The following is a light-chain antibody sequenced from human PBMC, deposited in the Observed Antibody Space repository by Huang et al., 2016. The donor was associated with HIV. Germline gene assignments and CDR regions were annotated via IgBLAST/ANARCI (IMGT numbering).Light chain of an antibody. Sequence: DIQMTQSPSSLSASVGDRVTITCRASQSITTYLKWYQQKPGKAPKLLIYSASSLQSGVPSRFSGSGAGTDFTLTISSLQPEDFATYYCQQSYSTPLTFGGGTKVEIK. J-gene: IGKJ4*01. CDR2: SAS. V-gene: IGKV1-39*01. CDR1: QSITTY. CDR3: QQSYSTPLT.